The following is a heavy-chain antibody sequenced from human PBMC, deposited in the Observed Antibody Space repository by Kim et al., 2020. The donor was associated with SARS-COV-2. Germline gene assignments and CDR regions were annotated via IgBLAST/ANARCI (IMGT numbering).Heavy chain of an antibody. CDR2: IYYSGST. CDR3: ARSSRGGYSDY. Sequence: SETLSLTCTVSGGSISSYYWSWIRQPPGKGLEWIGYIYYSGSTNYNPSLKSRVTISVDTSKNQFSLKLSSVTAADTAVYYCARSSRGGYSDYWGQGTLVT. D-gene: IGHD5-18*01. CDR1: GGSISSYY. V-gene: IGHV4-59*08. J-gene: IGHJ4*02.